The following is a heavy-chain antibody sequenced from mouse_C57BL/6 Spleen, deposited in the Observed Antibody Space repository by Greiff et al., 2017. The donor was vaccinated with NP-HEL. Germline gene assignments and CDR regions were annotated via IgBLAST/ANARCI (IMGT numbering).Heavy chain of an antibody. J-gene: IGHJ3*01. CDR2: INPNNGGT. Sequence: VQLQQSGPELVKPGASVKISCKASGYTFTDYYMNRVKQSHGKSLEWIGDINPNNGGTSYNQKFKGKATLTVDKSSSTAYMELRSLTSEDSAVYYCAIYDIGSGNDWDFAYWGQGTLVTVSA. V-gene: IGHV1-26*01. CDR1: GYTFTDYY. D-gene: IGHD1-1*01. CDR3: AIYDIGSGNDWDFAY.